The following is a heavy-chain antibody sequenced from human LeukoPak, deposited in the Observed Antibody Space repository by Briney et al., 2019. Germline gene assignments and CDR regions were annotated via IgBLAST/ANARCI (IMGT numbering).Heavy chain of an antibody. CDR2: ISSSSSYI. CDR3: ARRWGGSYSAFDI. Sequence: GGSLRLSCAASGFTFSSYSMNWVRQAPGKGLEWVSSISSSSSYIYYADSVKGRFTISRDNAQNSLYLQMNSLRDEDTAVYYCARRWGGSYSAFDIWGQGTMVTVSS. D-gene: IGHD1-26*01. V-gene: IGHV3-21*01. J-gene: IGHJ3*02. CDR1: GFTFSSYS.